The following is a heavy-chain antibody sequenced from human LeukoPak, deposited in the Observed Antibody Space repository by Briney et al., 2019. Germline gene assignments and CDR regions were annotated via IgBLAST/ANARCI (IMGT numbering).Heavy chain of an antibody. V-gene: IGHV3-7*01. CDR1: GITLSVYW. Sequence: GGSLRLSCAASGITLSVYWMSWVRQAPGKGLEWVANIKQDGSEKYYRDSVQGRFTISRDNAKNSLYLQMNSLRAEDTAVYYCVSTTRSSPFDNWGQGTLVTVSS. CDR2: IKQDGSEK. CDR3: VSTTRSSPFDN. D-gene: IGHD1-1*01. J-gene: IGHJ4*02.